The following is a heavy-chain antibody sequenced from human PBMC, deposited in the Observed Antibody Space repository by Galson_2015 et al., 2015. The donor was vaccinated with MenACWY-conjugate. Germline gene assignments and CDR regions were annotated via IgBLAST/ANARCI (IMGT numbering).Heavy chain of an antibody. J-gene: IGHJ6*02. Sequence: SLRLSCAASGFTFDDHGMSWVRQAPGKGLEWVSGINWNGGSTGYADSVKGRFTISRDNAKNSLYLQMNSLRAEDTALYYCARGWVFPEPNYYYYGMDVWGQGTTVTVSS. CDR1: GFTFDDHG. CDR2: INWNGGST. D-gene: IGHD1-14*01. V-gene: IGHV3-20*04. CDR3: ARGWVFPEPNYYYYGMDV.